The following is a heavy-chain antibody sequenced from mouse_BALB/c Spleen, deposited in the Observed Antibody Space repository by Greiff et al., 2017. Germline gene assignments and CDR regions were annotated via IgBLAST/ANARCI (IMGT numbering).Heavy chain of an antibody. Sequence: VKLQQPGAELVKPGASVKMSCKASGYTFTSYWMHWVKQRPGQGLEWIGVIDPSDSYTSYNQKFKGKATLTVDTSSSTAYMQLSSLTSEDSAVYYCTRRLLLRWGSYAMDYWGQGTSVTVSS. CDR2: IDPSDSYT. J-gene: IGHJ4*01. V-gene: IGHV1S127*01. CDR3: TRRLLLRWGSYAMDY. D-gene: IGHD1-1*01. CDR1: GYTFTSYW.